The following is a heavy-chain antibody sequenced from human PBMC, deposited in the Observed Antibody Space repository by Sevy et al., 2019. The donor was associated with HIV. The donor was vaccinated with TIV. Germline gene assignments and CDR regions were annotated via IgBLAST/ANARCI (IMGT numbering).Heavy chain of an antibody. CDR2: ISHDGSNK. D-gene: IGHD6-13*01. CDR3: ARDRSSSWMNYFFDY. Sequence: GGSLRLSCAASGFTFSTYAMHWVRQAPGKGLEWVAVISHDGSNKSYADSVKGRFTISRDNSKNTPYLQMNSLRAEDTAVYYCARDRSSSWMNYFFDYWGQGALVTVSS. J-gene: IGHJ4*02. V-gene: IGHV3-30*04. CDR1: GFTFSTYA.